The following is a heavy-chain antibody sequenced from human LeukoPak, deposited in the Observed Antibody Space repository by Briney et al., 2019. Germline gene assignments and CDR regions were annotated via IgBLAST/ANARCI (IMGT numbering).Heavy chain of an antibody. CDR3: ARGGDKFYYYYGMDV. CDR2: ISDSGGGT. Sequence: WGSLRLSCAASGFTFSNSAMNWVRQAPGKGLEWVSGISDSGGGTYYADSVKGRFTISRDNAKNTLYLQMNSLRAEDTAVYYCARGGDKFYYYYGMDVWGQGTTVTVSS. D-gene: IGHD4-17*01. V-gene: IGHV3-23*01. J-gene: IGHJ6*02. CDR1: GFTFSNSA.